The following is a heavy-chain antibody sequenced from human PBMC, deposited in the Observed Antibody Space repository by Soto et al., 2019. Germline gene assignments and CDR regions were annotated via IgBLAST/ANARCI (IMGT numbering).Heavy chain of an antibody. V-gene: IGHV4-39*07. CDR2: FYSSGSI. J-gene: IGHJ5*02. CDR3: ARMYSSGSGWFHP. Sequence: TETLSLTCFVSGYSITAGGYYWSWIRHHPGKGLEWIGSFYSSGSIIYNPSLRSRVSISGDTSSNQFSMSLTSVTAADTARYYCARMYSSGSGWFHPWGQGTLVTVSS. CDR1: GYSITAGGYY. D-gene: IGHD6-19*01.